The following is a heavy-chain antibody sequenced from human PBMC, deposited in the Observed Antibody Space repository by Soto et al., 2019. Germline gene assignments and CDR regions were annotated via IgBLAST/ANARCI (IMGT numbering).Heavy chain of an antibody. CDR1: GYTFTGYY. CDR3: AREYSLPTGSGVSCYPGWSAP. Sequence: SSVKLSCKASGYTFTGYYIHWVRQAPGQGLEWMGWINPNSGGTNYAQKFQGWVTMTRDTSISTAYMELSRLGSYDTAVYYCAREYSLPTGSGVSCYPGWSAPWGQGTLVTVSS. D-gene: IGHD2-15*01. V-gene: IGHV1-2*04. CDR2: INPNSGGT. J-gene: IGHJ5*02.